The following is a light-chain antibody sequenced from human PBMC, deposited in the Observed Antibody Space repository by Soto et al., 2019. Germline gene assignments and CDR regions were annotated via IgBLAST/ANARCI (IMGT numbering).Light chain of an antibody. Sequence: DIQLTQSPSFLSASVGDRVTITCRASQDIANYLAWYQQKPGKAPKFLIYATSTFQSGLPSRFSGSGSGTEFTLTINSLQPEDFATYYCQQVNSYPLTVGGGTKVDSK. CDR2: ATS. CDR1: QDIANY. J-gene: IGKJ4*01. V-gene: IGKV1-9*01. CDR3: QQVNSYPLT.